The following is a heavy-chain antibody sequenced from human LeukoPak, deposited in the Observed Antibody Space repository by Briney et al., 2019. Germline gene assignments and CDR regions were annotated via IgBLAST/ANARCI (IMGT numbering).Heavy chain of an antibody. CDR3: ARDLKPYGSGSYTPPSYYYGMDV. J-gene: IGHJ6*02. CDR2: IYHSGST. V-gene: IGHV4-4*02. CDR1: GGSISSSNW. D-gene: IGHD3-10*01. Sequence: SGTLSLTCAVSGGSISSSNWWSWVRQPPGKGLEWIGEIYHSGSTNYNPSLKSRVTISVDKSKNQFSLKLSSVTAADTAVYYCARDLKPYGSGSYTPPSYYYGMDVWGQGTTVTVSS.